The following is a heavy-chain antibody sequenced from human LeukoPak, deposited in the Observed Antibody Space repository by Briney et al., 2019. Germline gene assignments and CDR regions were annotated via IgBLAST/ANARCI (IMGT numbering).Heavy chain of an antibody. V-gene: IGHV1-2*02. CDR3: ASPQEYCSGGSCYSYDY. D-gene: IGHD2-15*01. Sequence: GESLKISCKASGYTFTGYYIHWVRLAPGQGLEWMGWINPNSGGTNSAQKFKGRVTMTRDTSITTVYMELSRLRSDDTAVYYCASPQEYCSGGSCYSYDYWGQGTLATVSS. CDR1: GYTFTGYY. J-gene: IGHJ4*02. CDR2: INPNSGGT.